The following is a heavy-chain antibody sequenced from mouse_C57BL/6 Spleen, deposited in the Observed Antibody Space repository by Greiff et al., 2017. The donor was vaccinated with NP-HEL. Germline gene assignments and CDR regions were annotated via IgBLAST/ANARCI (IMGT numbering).Heavy chain of an antibody. CDR2: INPNNGGT. CDR1: GYTFTDYN. D-gene: IGHD2-5*01. J-gene: IGHJ4*01. CDR3: ARLVYSNYDAMDY. V-gene: IGHV1-18*01. Sequence: VQLQQSGPELVKPGASVKIPCKASGYTFTDYNMDWVKQSHGKSLEWIGDINPNNGGTIYNQKFKGKATLTVDKSSSKAYMELRSLTSEDTAVYYCARLVYSNYDAMDYWGQGTSVTVSS.